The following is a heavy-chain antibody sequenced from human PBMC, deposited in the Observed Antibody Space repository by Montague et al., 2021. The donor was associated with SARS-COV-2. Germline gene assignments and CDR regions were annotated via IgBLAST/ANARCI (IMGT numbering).Heavy chain of an antibody. CDR2: IYYSESS. V-gene: IGHV4-4*02. D-gene: IGHD3-22*01. J-gene: IGHJ5*02. CDR1: GGSIRSTNW. CDR3: VRVDSSGSDWFDP. Sequence: SETLSLTCAVSGGSIRSTNWWSWVRQSPGKGLEWIGEIYYSESSHYNPSLKSRVTMSVDESKSQFSLKLSSVAAADTAVYYCVRVDSSGSDWFDPWGQGTRVTVSS.